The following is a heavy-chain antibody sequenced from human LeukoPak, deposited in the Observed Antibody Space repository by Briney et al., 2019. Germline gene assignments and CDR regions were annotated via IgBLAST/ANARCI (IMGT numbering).Heavy chain of an antibody. V-gene: IGHV1-2*02. Sequence: ASVKVSCKTSNYTFTNYGISWLRQAPGQGLEWMGWINPNSGGTNYAQKFQGRVTMTRDTSISTAYMELSRLRSDDTAVYYCARPDQGNYFDYWGQGTLVTVSS. CDR2: INPNSGGT. J-gene: IGHJ4*02. CDR3: ARPDQGNYFDY. D-gene: IGHD2-2*01. CDR1: NYTFTNYG.